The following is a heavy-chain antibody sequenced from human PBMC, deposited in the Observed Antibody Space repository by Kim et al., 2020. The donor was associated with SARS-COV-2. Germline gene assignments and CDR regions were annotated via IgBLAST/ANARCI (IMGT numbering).Heavy chain of an antibody. CDR2: FFYRGIT. J-gene: IGHJ3*02. CDR1: GGSISSYY. CDR3: ARDFSGSSVAPFDI. V-gene: IGHV4-59*01. D-gene: IGHD2-15*01. Sequence: SETLSLTCTISGGSISSYYWSWIRQPPGKGLEWIGYFFYRGITNNNPSLRSRVTISVDTSKNQFSLRLSSVTAADTAVYYFARDFSGSSVAPFDIWGQGT.